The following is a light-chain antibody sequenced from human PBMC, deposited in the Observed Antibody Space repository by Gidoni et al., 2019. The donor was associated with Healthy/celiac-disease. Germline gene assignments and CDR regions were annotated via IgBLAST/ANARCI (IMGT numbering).Light chain of an antibody. CDR3: QQYYSTPPLT. V-gene: IGKV4-1*01. J-gene: IGKJ4*01. CDR2: WAS. Sequence: DIVMTQSTDSLAVSLGERATIHCKSSQSVLYSSHNKTYLAGYQQKPGQPPKLLIYWASTRESGVPDRFSGSGSGTDFTLTISSLQAEDVAVYYCQQYYSTPPLTFGGGTKVEIK. CDR1: QSVLYSSHNKTY.